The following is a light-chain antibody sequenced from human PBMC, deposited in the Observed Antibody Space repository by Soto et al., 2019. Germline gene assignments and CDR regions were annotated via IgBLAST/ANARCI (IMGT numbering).Light chain of an antibody. CDR3: QQYNNWWT. J-gene: IGKJ1*01. CDR2: GAS. Sequence: EVVMTQSPATLSMSPGGRATLSCRASQSVSSSLAWYQQKPGQAPRLLIYGASTRATGIPDRFSGSGSETEFTLTISSLQAEDFAIYYWQQYNNWWTFGQGTKVEIK. V-gene: IGKV3-15*01. CDR1: QSVSSS.